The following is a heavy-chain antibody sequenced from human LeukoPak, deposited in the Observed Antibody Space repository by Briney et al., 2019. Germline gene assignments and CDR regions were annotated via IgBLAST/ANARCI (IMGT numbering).Heavy chain of an antibody. V-gene: IGHV3-23*01. CDR1: GFTFSNYA. CDR2: ISGSGSST. CDR3: AKGRSSTSSYDY. D-gene: IGHD2-2*01. Sequence: GGSLRLSCAASGFTFSNYAMTWVRQAPGKGLEWVSAISGSGSSTYYADSVKGRFTISRDKSKDTVFLQMNSLRAEDTAVYFCAKGRSSTSSYDYWGQGTQVTVSS. J-gene: IGHJ4*02.